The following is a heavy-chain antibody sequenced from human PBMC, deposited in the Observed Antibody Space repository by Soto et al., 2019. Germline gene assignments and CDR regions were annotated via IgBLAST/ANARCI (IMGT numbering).Heavy chain of an antibody. CDR3: ERGGRGGGAFDI. CDR2: ISTSSTTI. V-gene: IGHV3-48*02. Sequence: LRLSCAASGFTLSSYNMNWVRQTPGKGLEWVSHISTSSTTIYYADSVKGRFTISRDNDKKSLYVKMNRLRDEDTAVYYCERGGRGGGAFDIWGQRTMVTVS. D-gene: IGHD3-10*01. CDR1: GFTLSSYN. J-gene: IGHJ3*02.